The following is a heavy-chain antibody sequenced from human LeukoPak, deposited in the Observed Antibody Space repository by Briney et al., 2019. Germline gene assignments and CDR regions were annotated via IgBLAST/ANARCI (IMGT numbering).Heavy chain of an antibody. Sequence: ASVKVSCKASGYTFTGYYMHWVRQAPGQGLEWMGWINPNSGGTNYAQKFQGRVTMTRDTSISTAYAELSRLRSDDTAVYYCARVSGTYSSGSFDYWGQGTLVTVSS. CDR2: INPNSGGT. V-gene: IGHV1-2*02. D-gene: IGHD6-19*01. J-gene: IGHJ4*02. CDR1: GYTFTGYY. CDR3: ARVSGTYSSGSFDY.